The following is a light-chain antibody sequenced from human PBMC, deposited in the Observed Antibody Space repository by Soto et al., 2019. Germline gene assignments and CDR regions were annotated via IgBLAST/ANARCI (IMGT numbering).Light chain of an antibody. V-gene: IGKV3-15*01. J-gene: IGKJ1*01. Sequence: IVLTQSPATLYVSLGDSDTLSCMAGKSVSLSLAWYQMRPGQPPRLLIYGASTRATDIPARFSGTVSGTDFTLTISSLQSEDFAVYFGQQYPIWPSWTGGQGTKVDIK. CDR3: QQYPIWPSWT. CDR1: KSVSLS. CDR2: GAS.